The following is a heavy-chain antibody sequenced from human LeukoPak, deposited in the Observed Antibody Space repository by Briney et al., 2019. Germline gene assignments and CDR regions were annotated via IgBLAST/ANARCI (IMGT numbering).Heavy chain of an antibody. CDR2: IKQDGSEK. CDR3: ARVQGSSGPGIFEY. V-gene: IGHV3-7*01. J-gene: IGHJ4*02. D-gene: IGHD6-19*01. Sequence: GGSLRLSCAASGFTFSNYWMSWVRQAPGKGLEWVANIKQDGSEKFYVDSVKGRFTISRDNGKKSLYLQMNSLRVEDTAVYYCARVQGSSGPGIFEYWGQGTLVTVSS. CDR1: GFTFSNYW.